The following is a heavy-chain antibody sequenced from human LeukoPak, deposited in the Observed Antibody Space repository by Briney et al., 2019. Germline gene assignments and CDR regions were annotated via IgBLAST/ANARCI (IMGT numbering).Heavy chain of an antibody. J-gene: IGHJ5*02. CDR3: ARAVAGSYNWFDP. D-gene: IGHD6-19*01. CDR2: IYHSGST. CDR1: GGSISSSNW. Sequence: SGTLSLTCAVSGGSISSSNWWGWVRQPPGKGLEWIGEIYHSGSTNYNPSLKSRVTISVDKSKNQFSLKLSSVTAADTAVYYCARAVAGSYNWFDPWGQGTLVTVSS. V-gene: IGHV4-4*02.